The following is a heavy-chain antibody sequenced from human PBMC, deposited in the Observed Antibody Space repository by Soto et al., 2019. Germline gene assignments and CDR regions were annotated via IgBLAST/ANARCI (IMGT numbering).Heavy chain of an antibody. J-gene: IGHJ5*02. Sequence: QVQLQESGPGLVKPSETLSLTCTVSGASIRSYYWSWIRQPPGKGLEWIGYIYNRGSTNYNPSLTSRVTVAVDTSKNQFSLKLSSVTAADTAVYYCAKCDYDILTGYPSFDPWGQGTLVTVSS. D-gene: IGHD3-9*01. CDR1: GASIRSYY. V-gene: IGHV4-59*01. CDR3: AKCDYDILTGYPSFDP. CDR2: IYNRGST.